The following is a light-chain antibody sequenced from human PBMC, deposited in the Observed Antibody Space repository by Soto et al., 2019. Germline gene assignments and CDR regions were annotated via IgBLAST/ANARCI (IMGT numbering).Light chain of an antibody. CDR3: QQYNDWPYT. Sequence: EIVMTQSPATLSVSPGERATLSCRASQSVNSNLAWYQQKPGQAPRLLIYGASTRATGIPARFSGSGSGTEFTLTINSLQSEDFAVYYCQQYNDWPYTFGQGTKLEIK. CDR2: GAS. CDR1: QSVNSN. J-gene: IGKJ2*01. V-gene: IGKV3-15*01.